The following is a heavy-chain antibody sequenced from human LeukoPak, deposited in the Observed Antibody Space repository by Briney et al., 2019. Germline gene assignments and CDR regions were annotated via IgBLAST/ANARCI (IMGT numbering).Heavy chain of an antibody. CDR3: ARGLGYYDSSVGY. Sequence: GGSLRLSCAASGFTFSTYSMNWVRQAPGKGLEWVSSISSSSIYIYYADSVKGRFTISRDNAKNSLYLQMNSLRAEDTAVYYCARGLGYYDSSVGYWGQGTLVTVSS. V-gene: IGHV3-21*01. CDR2: ISSSSIYI. J-gene: IGHJ4*02. CDR1: GFTFSTYS. D-gene: IGHD3-22*01.